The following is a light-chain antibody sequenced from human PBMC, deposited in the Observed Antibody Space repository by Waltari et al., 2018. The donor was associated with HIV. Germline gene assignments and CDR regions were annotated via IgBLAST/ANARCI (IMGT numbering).Light chain of an antibody. CDR1: QSVSSN. CDR2: DAS. Sequence: EIVMTQSPATLFMSPGERATFFCRASQSVSSNLAWYQQKFGQASRLLIYDASTRPTGIPARFSGSGSGTEFTLTISSLQSEDFAVYYCQQYNNWPPGYTFGQGTKREIK. CDR3: QQYNNWPPGYT. J-gene: IGKJ2*01. V-gene: IGKV3-15*01.